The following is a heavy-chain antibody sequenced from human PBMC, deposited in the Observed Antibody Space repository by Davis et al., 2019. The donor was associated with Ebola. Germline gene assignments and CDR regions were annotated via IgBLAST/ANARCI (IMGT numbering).Heavy chain of an antibody. CDR2: INHSGST. J-gene: IGHJ4*02. CDR1: GGSFSGYY. D-gene: IGHD6-6*01. CDR3: ARGLHLEQLALGY. V-gene: IGHV4-34*01. Sequence: PGGSLRLSCAVYGGSFSGYYWSWIRQPPGKGLEWIGEINHSGSTNYNPSLKSRVTISVDTSKNQFSLKLSSVTAADTAVYYCARGLHLEQLALGYWGQGTLVTVSS.